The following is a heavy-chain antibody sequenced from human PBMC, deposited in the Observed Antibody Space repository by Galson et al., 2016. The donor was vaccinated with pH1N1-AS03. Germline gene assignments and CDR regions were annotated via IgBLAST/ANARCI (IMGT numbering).Heavy chain of an antibody. CDR2: FYYSGST. J-gene: IGHJ3*02. CDR1: GDSMSGYY. Sequence: ETLSLTCVVSGDSMSGYYWNWIRQPPGKGLEWIGYFYYSGSTDYNPSLKSRVTILLGRSKNQFSLKLSSVTATETSVYYCARGNTVFGVVINDFDIWGQGTMFTVSS. V-gene: IGHV4-59*01. D-gene: IGHD3-3*01. CDR3: ARGNTVFGVVINDFDI.